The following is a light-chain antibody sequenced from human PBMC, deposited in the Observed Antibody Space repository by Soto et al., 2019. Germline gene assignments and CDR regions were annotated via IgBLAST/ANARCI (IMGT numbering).Light chain of an antibody. CDR3: QQLNSYPLT. Sequence: DIQLTQSASFLSASVGDRVTITCRASQGISSYLAWYQQKPGKAPKLLIYAASTSQSGVPSRFSGSGSGTEFTLTISSLQPEDFATYYCQQLNSYPLTFGGGTKVEIK. V-gene: IGKV1-9*01. CDR1: QGISSY. CDR2: AAS. J-gene: IGKJ4*01.